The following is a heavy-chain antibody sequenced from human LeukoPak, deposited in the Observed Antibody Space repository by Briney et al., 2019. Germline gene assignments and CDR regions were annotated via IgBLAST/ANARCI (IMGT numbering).Heavy chain of an antibody. Sequence: MPGGSLRLSCAASGFTFSNAWMSWVRQAPGKGLEWVGRIKSKTDGGTTDYAAPVKGRFTISRGDSKNTLYLQMNSLRAEDTAVYYCATGGQLDYMDVWGKGTTVTVSS. CDR2: IKSKTDGGTT. J-gene: IGHJ6*03. CDR1: GFTFSNAW. CDR3: ATGGQLDYMDV. D-gene: IGHD6-6*01. V-gene: IGHV3-15*01.